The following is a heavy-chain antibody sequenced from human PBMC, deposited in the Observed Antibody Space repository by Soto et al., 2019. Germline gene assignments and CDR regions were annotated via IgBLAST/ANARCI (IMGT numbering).Heavy chain of an antibody. Sequence: SETLSLTCTVSGGSISSYYWSWIRQPPGKGLEWIGYIYYSGSTNYNPSLKSRVTISVDTSKNQFSLKLSSVTAADTAVYYCARHVHASARPGNYYYYYYMDVWGKGTTVTVSS. V-gene: IGHV4-59*08. CDR1: GGSISSYY. CDR2: IYYSGST. CDR3: ARHVHASARPGNYYYYYYMDV. D-gene: IGHD6-6*01. J-gene: IGHJ6*03.